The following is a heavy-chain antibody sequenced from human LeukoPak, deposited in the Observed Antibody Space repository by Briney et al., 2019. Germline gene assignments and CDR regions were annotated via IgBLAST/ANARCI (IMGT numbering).Heavy chain of an antibody. V-gene: IGHV1-69*13. CDR3: ARRTNWGPPYYFDY. CDR1: GGTFSSYA. J-gene: IGHJ4*02. CDR2: IIPIFGTA. D-gene: IGHD7-27*01. Sequence: ASGKVSCKASGGTFSSYAISWVRQAPGQGLEWMGGIIPIFGTANYAQKFQGRVTITADESTSTAYMELSSLRSEDTAVYYCARRTNWGPPYYFDYWGQGTLVTVSS.